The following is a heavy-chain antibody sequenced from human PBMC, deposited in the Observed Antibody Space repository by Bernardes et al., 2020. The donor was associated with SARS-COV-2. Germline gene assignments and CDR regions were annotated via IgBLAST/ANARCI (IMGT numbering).Heavy chain of an antibody. J-gene: IGHJ5*02. V-gene: IGHV1-24*01. CDR2: FDPEDGET. CDR1: GYTLTELS. Sequence: ASAKASCKVFGYTLTELSMDWVRQAPGKGLEWMGGFDPEDGETIYAQKFQGRVTMTEDTSTDTAYMELSSLRSEDTAVYYCATAPVVVVAAQLNWFDPWGQGTLVTVSS. CDR3: ATAPVVVVAAQLNWFDP. D-gene: IGHD2-15*01.